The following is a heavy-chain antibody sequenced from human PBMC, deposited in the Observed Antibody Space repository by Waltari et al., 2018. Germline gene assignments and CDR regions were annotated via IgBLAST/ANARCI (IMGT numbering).Heavy chain of an antibody. V-gene: IGHV1-69*14. CDR2: ISPIFGTA. CDR3: ARGRGYSYGYALGY. D-gene: IGHD5-18*01. Sequence: QVQLVQSGAEVKKPGSSVKVSCKASGGTFSSYAISWVRQAPGQGLEWMGGISPIFGTANYAQKFQGRGTITADKSTSTADMELSSLRSEDTAVYYCARGRGYSYGYALGYWGQGTLVTVSS. J-gene: IGHJ4*02. CDR1: GGTFSSYA.